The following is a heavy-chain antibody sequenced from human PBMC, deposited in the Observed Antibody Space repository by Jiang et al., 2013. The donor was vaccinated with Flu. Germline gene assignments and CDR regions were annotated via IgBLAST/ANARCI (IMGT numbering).Heavy chain of an antibody. Sequence: SGAEVKKPGASVKVSCKASGYTFTSYAMHWVRQAPGQRLEWMGWINAGNGNTKYSQKFQGRVTITRDTSASTAYMELSSLRSEDTAVYYCARDGPLLRXFDSPVNWFDPWGQGNPGHRLL. J-gene: IGHJ5*02. CDR1: GYTFTSYA. CDR3: ARDGPLLRXFDSPVNWFDP. D-gene: IGHD3-9*01. CDR2: INAGNGNT. V-gene: IGHV1-3*01.